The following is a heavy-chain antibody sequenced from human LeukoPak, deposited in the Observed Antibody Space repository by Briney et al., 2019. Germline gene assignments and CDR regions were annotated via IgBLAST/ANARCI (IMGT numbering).Heavy chain of an antibody. D-gene: IGHD4-17*01. J-gene: IGHJ6*02. CDR3: ARDLSHCDYLVLAYYYGMDV. CDR1: GYTFTSYY. Sequence: GASVKVSCKASGYTFTSYYMHWVRQAPGQGLEWMGYIGPHSSATSSPQEFQGRVTMTRDTSMSTAYMELTRLTSDDTAVYYCARDLSHCDYLVLAYYYGMDVWGQGTTVTVSS. CDR2: IGPHSSAT. V-gene: IGHV1-2*02.